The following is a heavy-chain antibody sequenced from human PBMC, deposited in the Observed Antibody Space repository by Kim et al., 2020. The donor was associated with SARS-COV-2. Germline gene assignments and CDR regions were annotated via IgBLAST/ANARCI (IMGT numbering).Heavy chain of an antibody. J-gene: IGHJ6*02. CDR2: INTNTGNP. Sequence: ASVKVSCKASGYTFTSYAMNWVRQAPGQGLEWMGWINTNTGNPTYAQGFTGRFVFSLDTSVSTAYLQISSLKAEDTAVYYCARDRPGIAAAGTTGVYYYYGMDVWGQGTTVTVSS. CDR3: ARDRPGIAAAGTTGVYYYYGMDV. D-gene: IGHD6-13*01. V-gene: IGHV7-4-1*02. CDR1: GYTFTSYA.